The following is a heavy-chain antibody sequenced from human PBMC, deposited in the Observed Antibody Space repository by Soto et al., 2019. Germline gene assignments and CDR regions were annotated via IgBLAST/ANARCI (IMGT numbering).Heavy chain of an antibody. J-gene: IGHJ6*02. CDR2: IYYSGST. CDR3: AKDTAMVTELYYYYGMDV. V-gene: IGHV4-39*01. D-gene: IGHD5-18*01. Sequence: QLQLQESGPGLVKPSESLSLTCTVSGGSISSSSYYWGWIRQPPGKGLEWIGSIYYSGSTYYNPSLKSRVTISVDTSKNQFSLKLSSVTAADTAVYYCAKDTAMVTELYYYYGMDVWGQGTTVTVSS. CDR1: GGSISSSSYY.